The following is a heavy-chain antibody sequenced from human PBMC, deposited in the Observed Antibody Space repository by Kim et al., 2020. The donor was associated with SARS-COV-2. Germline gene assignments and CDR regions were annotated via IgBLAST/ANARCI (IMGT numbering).Heavy chain of an antibody. CDR3: ASLLLWFGESRGFDY. CDR2: IYYSGST. J-gene: IGHJ4*02. CDR1: GGSISSSSYY. Sequence: SETLSLTCTVSGGSISSSSYYWGWIRQPPGKGLGWIGSIYYSGSTYYNPSLKSRVTISVDTSKNQFSLKLSSVTAADTAVYYCASLLLWFGESRGFDYWGQGTLVTVSS. V-gene: IGHV4-39*01. D-gene: IGHD3-10*01.